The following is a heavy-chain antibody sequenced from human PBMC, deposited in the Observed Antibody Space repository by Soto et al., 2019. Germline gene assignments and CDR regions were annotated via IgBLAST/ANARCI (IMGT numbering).Heavy chain of an antibody. D-gene: IGHD2-21*01. Sequence: EVQLVESGGGLVQPGRSLRLSCAASGFIFDDYAIHWVRRAPGKGLEWVSGISWNGADGGYADSVKGRFTISRDNAKNSLDLQMDSLRAEDTAVYYCANLTLCGSRFASWGQGTLVTVS. CDR3: ANLTLCGSRFAS. CDR2: ISWNGADG. CDR1: GFIFDDYA. J-gene: IGHJ4*02. V-gene: IGHV3-9*01.